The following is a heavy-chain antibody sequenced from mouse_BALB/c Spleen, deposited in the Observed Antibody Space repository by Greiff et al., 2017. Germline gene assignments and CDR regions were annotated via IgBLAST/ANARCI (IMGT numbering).Heavy chain of an antibody. CDR2: ISDGGSYT. Sequence: EVQGVESGGGLVKPGGSLKLSCAASGFTFSDYYMYWVRQTPEKRLEWVATISDGGSYTYYPDSVKGRFTISRDNAKNNLYLQMSSLKSEDTAMYYCASYDCYYENWGQGTLVTVSA. J-gene: IGHJ3*01. CDR1: GFTFSDYY. CDR3: ASYDCYYEN. D-gene: IGHD2-3*01. V-gene: IGHV5-4*02.